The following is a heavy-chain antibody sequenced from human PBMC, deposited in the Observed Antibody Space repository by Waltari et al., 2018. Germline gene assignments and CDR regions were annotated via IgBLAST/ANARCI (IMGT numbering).Heavy chain of an antibody. CDR3: ARQRRGPSTVVVAATLNAFDI. CDR2: IYYSGSP. J-gene: IGHJ3*02. D-gene: IGHD2-15*01. CDR1: GGSISSRSYY. Sequence: QLQLQESGPGLVKPSETLSLTCTVSGGSISSRSYYWGWIRQPPGKGLEWIGSIYYSGSPYDNPSLKSRVPISVDTSKNQFSLKLSSVTAADTAVYYCARQRRGPSTVVVAATLNAFDIWGQGTMVTVSS. V-gene: IGHV4-39*01.